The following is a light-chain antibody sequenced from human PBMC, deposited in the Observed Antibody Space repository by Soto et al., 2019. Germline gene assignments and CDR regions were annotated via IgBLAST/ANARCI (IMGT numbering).Light chain of an antibody. CDR1: QNIRSN. V-gene: IGKV3-11*01. Sequence: EIVMTQSPATLSVSPGERGTLSCRAGQNIRSNVAWYQQRPGQAPRLLIYGASIRATGIPDTFSGSGSGTDFTLTISSLEPEDFAVYYCQQRSNWITFGQGTRLEI. J-gene: IGKJ5*01. CDR2: GAS. CDR3: QQRSNWIT.